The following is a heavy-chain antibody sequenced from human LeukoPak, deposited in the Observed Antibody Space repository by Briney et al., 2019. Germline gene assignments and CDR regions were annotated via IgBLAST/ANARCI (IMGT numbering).Heavy chain of an antibody. Sequence: SVKVSCKASGFTFTSSAVQWVRQARGQRLEWIGWIVVGSGNTNYAQKFQERVTITRDMSTSTAYMELSSLRSEDTAVYYCAAERIRYFDWLLYSPYYYGMDVWGKGTTVTVSS. CDR2: IVVGSGNT. V-gene: IGHV1-58*01. CDR1: GFTFTSSA. CDR3: AAERIRYFDWLLYSPYYYGMDV. J-gene: IGHJ6*04. D-gene: IGHD3-9*01.